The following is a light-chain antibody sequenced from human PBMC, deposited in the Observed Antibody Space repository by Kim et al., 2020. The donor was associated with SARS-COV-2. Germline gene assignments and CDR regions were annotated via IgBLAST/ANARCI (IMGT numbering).Light chain of an antibody. CDR2: HGR. Sequence: ERVSIGGNGDGCKDMHGCWHQPRPGQVSVLVIYHGRKRGSRVPVRFSNSKYGDTATLTMGGTRAKDEADYYGQEWDSGPRVFGGGTKLTVL. J-gene: IGLJ3*02. CDR3: QEWDSGPRV. V-gene: IGLV3-1*01. CDR1: GCKDMH.